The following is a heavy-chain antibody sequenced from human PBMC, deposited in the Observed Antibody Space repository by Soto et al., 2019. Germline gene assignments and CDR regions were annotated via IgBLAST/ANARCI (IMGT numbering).Heavy chain of an antibody. V-gene: IGHV1-69*01. D-gene: IGHD5-18*01. Sequence: QVQLVQSGAEVTKPGSSVKVSCKASGGTFSSYAISCVRQAPGQGLEWMGGLIPMFGTANYAQKFHGRVTITADESTSTAYMELSSLRSEDTAVYYCARLVLYTAMVTDYFDYWGQRTLVTVSS. J-gene: IGHJ4*02. CDR3: ARLVLYTAMVTDYFDY. CDR1: GGTFSSYA. CDR2: LIPMFGTA.